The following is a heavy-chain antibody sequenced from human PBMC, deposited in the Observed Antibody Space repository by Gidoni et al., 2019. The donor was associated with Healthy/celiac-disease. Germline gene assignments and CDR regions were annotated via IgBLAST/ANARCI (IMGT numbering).Heavy chain of an antibody. J-gene: IGHJ6*02. D-gene: IGHD4-4*01. CDR1: GGTFSSHA. V-gene: IGHV1-69*01. CDR2: IIPIFGTA. CDR3: ARGEEYSTYYYYYYGMDV. Sequence: QVQLVQSGAEVKKPGSSVKVSCKASGGTFSSHALSWVRQAPGQGLEWMGGIIPIFGTANYAHKFQGRVTITADESTSTAYMELSSLRSEDTAVYYCARGEEYSTYYYYYYGMDVWGQGTTVTVSS.